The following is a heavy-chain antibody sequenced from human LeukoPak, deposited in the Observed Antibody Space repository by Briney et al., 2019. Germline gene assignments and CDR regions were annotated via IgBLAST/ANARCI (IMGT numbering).Heavy chain of an antibody. Sequence: GGSLRLSCAGSGFTFSSYWMTWVRQAPGKGLEWVDNIKKDGSEKFYVDSVKGRFSISRDNAKNSLYLQMNSLRAEDTAVYYCARVSAYSYGLGNWGQRTLVTVSS. CDR3: ARVSAYSYGLGN. J-gene: IGHJ4*02. CDR1: GFTFSSYW. CDR2: IKKDGSEK. V-gene: IGHV3-7*04. D-gene: IGHD5-18*01.